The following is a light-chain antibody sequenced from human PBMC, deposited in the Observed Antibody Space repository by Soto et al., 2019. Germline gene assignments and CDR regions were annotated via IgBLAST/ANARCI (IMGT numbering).Light chain of an antibody. CDR1: QSVTSNK. Sequence: ENVLTQSPVTLSLSPGERATLSCRASQSVTSNKVAWFQQKLGQAPRLLIRAASSRATGIPDRFSGSGSATDFTLTISRLEPEDFAVYYCQQYGSPPPYTFGQGTKLEIK. CDR2: AAS. CDR3: QQYGSPPPYT. V-gene: IGKV3-20*01. J-gene: IGKJ2*01.